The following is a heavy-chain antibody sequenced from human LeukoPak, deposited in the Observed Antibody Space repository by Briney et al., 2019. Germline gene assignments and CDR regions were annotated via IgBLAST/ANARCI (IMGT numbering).Heavy chain of an antibody. CDR1: GYTFTGYY. Sequence: ASVKVSCKASGYTFTGYYMHWVRQAPGQGLEWMGWINPNSGGTNYAQKFQGRVTMSRDTSISTAYMELSRLRSDDTAVYYCARGEWLVGKYDYWGQGTLVTVSS. CDR3: ARGEWLVGKYDY. V-gene: IGHV1-2*02. D-gene: IGHD6-19*01. J-gene: IGHJ4*02. CDR2: INPNSGGT.